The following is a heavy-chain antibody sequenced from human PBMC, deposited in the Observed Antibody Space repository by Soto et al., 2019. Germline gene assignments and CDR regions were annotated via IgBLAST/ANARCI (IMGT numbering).Heavy chain of an antibody. CDR1: GFTFSDYY. D-gene: IGHD4-4*01. V-gene: IGHV3-11*01. J-gene: IGHJ6*02. CDR2: ISSSGSTI. CDR3: ARVGSNYPGSYGMDV. Sequence: GGSLRLSCAASGFTFSDYYMSWIRQAPGKGLEWVSYISSSGSTIYYADSVKGRFTISRDNAKNSLYLQMNSLRSDDTAVYYCARVGSNYPGSYGMDVWGQGTTVTVSS.